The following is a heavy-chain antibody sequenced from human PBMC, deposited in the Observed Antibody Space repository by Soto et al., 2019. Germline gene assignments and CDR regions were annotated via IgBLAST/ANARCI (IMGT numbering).Heavy chain of an antibody. CDR3: ARRHGASFDY. V-gene: IGHV4-59*01. J-gene: IGHJ4*02. CDR1: GGSISSYY. CDR2: IYYIFST. D-gene: IGHD4-17*01. Sequence: SETLSLTCTVSGGSISSYYWSWIRQPPVKGLEFIGYIYYIFSTNYNPSLKSRFTISLYTSKNQFSLKLISFTAADTAVYYCARRHGASFDYWGQGTLVTVSS.